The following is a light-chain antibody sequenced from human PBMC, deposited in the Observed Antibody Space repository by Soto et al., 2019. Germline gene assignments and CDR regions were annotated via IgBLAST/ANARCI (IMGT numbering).Light chain of an antibody. CDR2: EAS. CDR1: SSDIGSYDL. J-gene: IGLJ3*02. CDR3: CSYAGSSTVWV. Sequence: SVLTQPASVSGSPGQSITISCTGTSSDIGSYDLVSWYRQYPGNAPKVIIYEASKRPSGVSNRFSGSKSGNTASLTISGLQAEDEADYSCCSYAGSSTVWVFGGGTKLTVL. V-gene: IGLV2-23*01.